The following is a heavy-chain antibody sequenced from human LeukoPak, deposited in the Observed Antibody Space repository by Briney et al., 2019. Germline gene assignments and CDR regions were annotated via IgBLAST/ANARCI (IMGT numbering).Heavy chain of an antibody. CDR2: IYYSGST. V-gene: IGHV4-59*08. J-gene: IGHJ4*02. CDR3: ARQGPLTTAVTTRTNPFDY. CDR1: AGSISSSY. D-gene: IGHD4-11*01. Sequence: PSETLSLTCTVSAGSISSSYWSWIRQPPGKGLEWIGYIYYSGSTNYNPSLKSRVTISVDTSKNQFSLKLNSVTAADTAVYYCARQGPLTTAVTTRTNPFDYWAQGTLVTVSS.